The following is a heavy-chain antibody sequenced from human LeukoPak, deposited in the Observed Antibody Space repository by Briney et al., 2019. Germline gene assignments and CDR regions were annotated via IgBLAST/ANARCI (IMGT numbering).Heavy chain of an antibody. V-gene: IGHV1-8*01. Sequence: ASVKVSCKASGYTFTSYDFKWVRQATGQGVEWMGWMNPNSGNTAYAQKFQGRVTMTRNTSISTAYMELSSLRSEDTAVYYCARGMSSGSYSAAYYFDYWGQGTLVTVSS. CDR2: MNPNSGNT. D-gene: IGHD3-22*01. CDR1: GYTFTSYD. J-gene: IGHJ4*02. CDR3: ARGMSSGSYSAAYYFDY.